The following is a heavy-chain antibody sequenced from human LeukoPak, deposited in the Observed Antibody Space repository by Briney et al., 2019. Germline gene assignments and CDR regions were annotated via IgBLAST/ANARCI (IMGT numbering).Heavy chain of an antibody. D-gene: IGHD3-9*01. Sequence: PGGSLRLSCAGSGFTFRSYWMHWVRQAPGKGLEWVANIKQDGSEKYYVDSVKGRFTISRDSANDSVYLQMNSLRAEDTAVYYCARRYFDWFLGAGGSLDIWGQGTMVTVSS. CDR1: GFTFRSYW. J-gene: IGHJ3*02. CDR2: IKQDGSEK. V-gene: IGHV3-7*01. CDR3: ARRYFDWFLGAGGSLDI.